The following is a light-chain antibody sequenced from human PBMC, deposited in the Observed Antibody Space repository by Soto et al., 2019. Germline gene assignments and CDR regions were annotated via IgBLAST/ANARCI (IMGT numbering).Light chain of an antibody. V-gene: IGKV3D-20*01. CDR3: QQYGSSPQT. Sequence: EIVLTQSPATLSLSPGERATLSCGASQIVSSSYLAWYQQKPGLAPRLLIYDASSRATGIPDRFSGSGSGTDFTLTISRLEPEDFAVYYCQQYGSSPQTFGQGTKVDIK. J-gene: IGKJ1*01. CDR2: DAS. CDR1: QIVSSSY.